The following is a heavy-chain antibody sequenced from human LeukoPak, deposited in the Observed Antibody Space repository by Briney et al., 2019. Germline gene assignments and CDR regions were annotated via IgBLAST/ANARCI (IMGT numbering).Heavy chain of an antibody. CDR3: TRTYTSSSPFDY. Sequence: ASVQVSCKASGYTFISYYIHWARQAPGQGLEWMGVINPSGGSTTYTQKFQGRVTMTRDTSTSTVYMELSSLKSEDTAVYYCTRTYTSSSPFDYWGQGTLVTVSS. J-gene: IGHJ4*02. D-gene: IGHD6-6*01. CDR1: GYTFISYY. CDR2: INPSGGST. V-gene: IGHV1-46*01.